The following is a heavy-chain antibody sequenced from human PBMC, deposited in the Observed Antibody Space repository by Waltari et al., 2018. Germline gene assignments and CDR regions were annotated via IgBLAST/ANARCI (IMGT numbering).Heavy chain of an antibody. V-gene: IGHV3-30*04. J-gene: IGHJ6*02. Sequence: QVQLVESGGGVVQPGRSLRRSCVASEFTFRSYAMHWVRQAPGKGLEWVAVISYNERNIYYVDSVKGRFIISRDNSRKMLYLQMNSLRTEDTAVYYCARDYCDRTNCHGMDVWGQGTTVTVSS. CDR2: ISYNERNI. CDR1: EFTFRSYA. D-gene: IGHD3-22*01. CDR3: ARDYCDRTNCHGMDV.